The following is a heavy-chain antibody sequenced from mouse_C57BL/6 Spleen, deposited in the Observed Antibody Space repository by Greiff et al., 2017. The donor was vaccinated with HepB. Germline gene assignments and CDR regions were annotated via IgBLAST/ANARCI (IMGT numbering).Heavy chain of an antibody. V-gene: IGHV5-9*01. Sequence: EVQGVESGGGLVKPGGSLKLSCAASGFTFSSYTMSWVRQTPEKRLEWVATISGGGGNTYYPDSVKGRFTIARDNAKNTLYLQMSSLRSEDTALYYCARRGGYDGGYYFDYWGQGTTLTVSS. CDR2: ISGGGGNT. CDR1: GFTFSSYT. CDR3: ARRGGYDGGYYFDY. D-gene: IGHD2-2*01. J-gene: IGHJ2*01.